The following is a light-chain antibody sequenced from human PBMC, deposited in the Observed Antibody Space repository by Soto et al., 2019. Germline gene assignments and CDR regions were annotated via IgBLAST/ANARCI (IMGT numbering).Light chain of an antibody. CDR2: GNN. V-gene: IGLV1-40*01. CDR3: QSHDTSLSGSFV. CDR1: SSNIGAGYD. Sequence: QSVPTQPPSVSGAPGQRVTISCTGGSSNIGAGYDVHWYQQLPGTAPKLLIYGNNNRPSRVPDRFSGSKSGTSASLAITGLQAEDEADYYCQSHDTSLSGSFVLGTGTKVTVL. J-gene: IGLJ1*01.